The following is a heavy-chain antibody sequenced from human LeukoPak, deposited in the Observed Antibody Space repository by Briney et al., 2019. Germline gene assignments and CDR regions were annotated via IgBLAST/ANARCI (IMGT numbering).Heavy chain of an antibody. D-gene: IGHD1/OR15-1a*01. CDR2: IRYDGSNK. J-gene: IGHJ6*03. V-gene: IGHV3-30*02. CDR1: GFTFSSYG. CDR3: AKDRGNSFSYYYMDV. Sequence: TGGSLRLSCAASGFTFSSYGMHWVRQAPGKGLKWVAFIRYDGSNKYYADSVKGRFTISRDNSKNTLYLQMNSLRAEDTAVYYCAKDRGNSFSYYYMDVWGKGTTVTVSS.